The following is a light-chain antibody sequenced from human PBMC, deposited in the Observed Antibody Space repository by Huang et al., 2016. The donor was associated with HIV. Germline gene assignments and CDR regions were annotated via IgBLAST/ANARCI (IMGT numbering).Light chain of an antibody. CDR1: QSISNH. Sequence: IVLTQSPATLSGYLGERVTLSCRASQSISNHLAWYQQRPGQAPRLLIYDASNSGAGVPARFSGSGSGTDFTLTISSLEPEDFALYYCQQHHSWLTFGGGTKLEVK. CDR3: QQHHSWLT. V-gene: IGKV3-11*01. CDR2: DAS. J-gene: IGKJ4*01.